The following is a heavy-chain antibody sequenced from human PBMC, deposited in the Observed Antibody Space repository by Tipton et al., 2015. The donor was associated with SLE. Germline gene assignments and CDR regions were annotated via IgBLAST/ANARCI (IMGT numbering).Heavy chain of an antibody. CDR1: GFIFSSHA. CDR2: ISYDGTKK. CDR3: ASEGAGGGCSGGSCYFDY. Sequence: SPRLSCAASGFIFSSHALHWVRQAPGKGLEWVAIISYDGTKKSYADSVKGRSTISRDNSKNTLYLQLSSLRPEGTAVYFCASEGAGGGCSGGSCYFDYWGQGTLVTVSS. D-gene: IGHD2-15*01. J-gene: IGHJ4*02. V-gene: IGHV3-30*04.